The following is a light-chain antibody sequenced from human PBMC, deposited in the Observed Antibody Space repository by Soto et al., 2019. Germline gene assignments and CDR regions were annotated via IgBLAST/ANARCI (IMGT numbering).Light chain of an antibody. CDR2: AAS. Sequence: DIQMTQSPSSLSASVGDRVTITCRASQSISSYLNWYQQKPGKAPKLLIYAASSLQSGVPSRFSGRGSGTEFTLTISILQPEDFATYYCQQSYSTLLTFGGGTKGEIK. CDR3: QQSYSTLLT. CDR1: QSISSY. V-gene: IGKV1-39*01. J-gene: IGKJ4*01.